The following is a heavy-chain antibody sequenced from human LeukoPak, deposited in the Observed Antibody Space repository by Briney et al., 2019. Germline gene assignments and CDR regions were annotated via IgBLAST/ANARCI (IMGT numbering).Heavy chain of an antibody. Sequence: GVSLRLSCAAAGFTFSDYYMSWMRQAPGKGLEWVSYISNDGRTTYYADSVKGRFTISRDNAKNSLYLEMNSLRAEDTALYYCSRVYGNYAIDYWGQGILVTVSS. CDR3: SRVYGNYAIDY. J-gene: IGHJ4*02. D-gene: IGHD4-11*01. V-gene: IGHV3-11*04. CDR2: ISNDGRTT. CDR1: GFTFSDYY.